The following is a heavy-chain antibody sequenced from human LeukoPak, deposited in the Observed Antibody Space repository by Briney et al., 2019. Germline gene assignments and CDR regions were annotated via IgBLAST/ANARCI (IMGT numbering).Heavy chain of an antibody. Sequence: SETLSLTCTVSGGSLSPYYWSWIRQSPGKGLEWIGYISYSGSTNSHPSLKSRVTISVDTSKNQFSLKLSSVTAADTAVYYCARITTEFDPWGQGTLVTISS. D-gene: IGHD3-22*01. V-gene: IGHV4-59*08. CDR1: GGSLSPYY. CDR2: ISYSGST. J-gene: IGHJ5*02. CDR3: ARITTEFDP.